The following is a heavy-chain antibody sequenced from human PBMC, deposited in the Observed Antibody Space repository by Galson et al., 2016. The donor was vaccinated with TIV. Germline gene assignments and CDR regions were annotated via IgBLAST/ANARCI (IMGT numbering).Heavy chain of an antibody. D-gene: IGHD2/OR15-2a*01. Sequence: SLRLSCAASGFTFSDYAMSWVRQAPGKGLEWLSVISAKYDNAKYADSVKGRLTISRDNSKSTLYLQMNSLRADDTAISYCAKDRITFILRGAFDMWGQGTMVTVSS. CDR1: GFTFSDYA. V-gene: IGHV3-23*01. J-gene: IGHJ3*02. CDR2: ISAKYDNA. CDR3: AKDRITFILRGAFDM.